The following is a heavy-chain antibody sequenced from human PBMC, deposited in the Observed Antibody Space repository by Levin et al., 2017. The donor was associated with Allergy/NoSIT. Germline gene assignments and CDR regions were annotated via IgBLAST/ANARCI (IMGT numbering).Heavy chain of an antibody. CDR3: ARGEMATITFHYYYGMDV. D-gene: IGHD5-24*01. CDR1: GGSFSSYY. V-gene: IGHV4-59*01. Sequence: SETLSLTCTVSGGSFSSYYWSWIRQPPGKGLEWIGYIYYSGSTNYNPSLKSRVTISVDTSKNQFSLKLSSVTAADTAVYYCARGEMATITFHYYYGMDVWGQGTTVTVSS. J-gene: IGHJ6*02. CDR2: IYYSGST.